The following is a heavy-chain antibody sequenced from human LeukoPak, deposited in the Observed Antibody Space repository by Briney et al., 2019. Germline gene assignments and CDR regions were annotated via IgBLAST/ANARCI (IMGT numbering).Heavy chain of an antibody. CDR2: VSGSGGST. J-gene: IGHJ4*02. CDR3: AKSNLGYCSSTSCYNLDY. V-gene: IGHV3-23*01. Sequence: PGGSLRLSCAASGFTFSSYAMSWVRQAPGKGLEWVSAVSGSGGSTYYADSVKGRFTISRDNSKNTLYLQMNSLRAEDTAVYYCAKSNLGYCSSTSCYNLDYWGQGTLVTVSS. D-gene: IGHD2-2*02. CDR1: GFTFSSYA.